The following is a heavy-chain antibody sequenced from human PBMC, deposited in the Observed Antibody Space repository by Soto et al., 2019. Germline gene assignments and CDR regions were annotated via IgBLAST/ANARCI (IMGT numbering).Heavy chain of an antibody. CDR3: ARDPLQPYGDTYYCYYGMEV. CDR1: GCSFSSYA. Sequence: SVKVSCEASGCSFSSYAISWVRHAPGQRLEWMGGIIPIFGTANYAQKFQGRVTITADESTSTAYMELSSLRSEDTAVYYCARDPLQPYGDTYYCYYGMEVWGQAPTVTVPS. J-gene: IGHJ6*02. D-gene: IGHD4-17*01. V-gene: IGHV1-69*01. CDR2: IIPIFGTA.